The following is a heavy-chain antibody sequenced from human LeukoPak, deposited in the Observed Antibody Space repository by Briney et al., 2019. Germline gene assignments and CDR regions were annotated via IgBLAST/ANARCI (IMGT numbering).Heavy chain of an antibody. CDR2: IYYSGDT. J-gene: IGHJ5*02. Sequence: PSETLSLTCSVSGDSINGYSWSWIRQPPGKGLEWIGYIYYSGDTSYNPSLKSRLTMSVDPSKNQFSLKLTAVTAADTAVYYCARLGAVLTSVNWFDPWGQGTLVTVSS. CDR3: ARLGAVLTSVNWFDP. V-gene: IGHV4-59*08. D-gene: IGHD2-8*01. CDR1: GDSINGYS.